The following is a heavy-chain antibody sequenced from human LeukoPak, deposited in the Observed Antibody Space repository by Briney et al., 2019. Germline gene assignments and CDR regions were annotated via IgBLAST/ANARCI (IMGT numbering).Heavy chain of an antibody. CDR2: IYNDGNNR. D-gene: IGHD3-10*01. CDR1: GFTFSDYG. J-gene: IGHJ4*02. V-gene: IGHV3-33*01. Sequence: PGGSLRLSCAASGFTFSDYGMHWVRQAPGKGLEWVAVIYNDGNNRCYADSVKGRFTVSRDNSKSMLYLELNSLRAEETAVYYCARDSSGSVLLWFGELLWGQGTLVTVSS. CDR3: ARDSSGSVLLWFGELL.